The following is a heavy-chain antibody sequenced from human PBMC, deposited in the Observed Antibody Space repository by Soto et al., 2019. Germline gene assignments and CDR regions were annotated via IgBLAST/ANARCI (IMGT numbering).Heavy chain of an antibody. J-gene: IGHJ6*02. CDR2: IIPILTTP. D-gene: IGHD2-8*02. Sequence: QVQLVQSGAEVKKTGSSVKVSCKASGGTFSIYGFSWVRQAPGQGPEWIGGIIPILTTPNYAQKFQGRVTIVADESTTTVYMELMSLKFEDTAVYYCATSVGIAPTGEDGMDVWDQGTSVTVSS. CDR3: ATSVGIAPTGEDGMDV. V-gene: IGHV1-69*01. CDR1: GGTFSIYG.